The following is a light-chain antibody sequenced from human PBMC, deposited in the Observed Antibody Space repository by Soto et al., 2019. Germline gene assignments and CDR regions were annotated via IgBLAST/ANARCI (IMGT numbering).Light chain of an antibody. V-gene: IGLV2-14*03. Sequence: ALTPAASVAGAPGHSIAITGHGTSSGDGGFNYVSWYQQHPGKAPKLLIYDVTSRPSGVSDRFSGSKSANTASLTISGLQAEDEADYYCASYTTSSTYVFGTGTKVTVL. J-gene: IGLJ1*01. CDR1: SSGDGGFNY. CDR3: ASYTTSSTYV. CDR2: DVT.